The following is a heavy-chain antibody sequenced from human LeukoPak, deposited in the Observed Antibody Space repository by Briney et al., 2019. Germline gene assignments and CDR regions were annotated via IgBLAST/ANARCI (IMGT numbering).Heavy chain of an antibody. V-gene: IGHV5-51*01. CDR1: GYSYTNYW. J-gene: IGHJ4*02. CDR3: ARNKDGYNRPFDY. CDR2: IYPGDSDT. Sequence: GESLKISCKGSGYSYTNYWIGWVRQMPGKGLEWMGIIYPGDSDTRYSPSFQGQVTISADKSISTAYLQWSSLTASDTAMYYCARNKDGYNRPFDYWGQGTLVTVSS. D-gene: IGHD5-24*01.